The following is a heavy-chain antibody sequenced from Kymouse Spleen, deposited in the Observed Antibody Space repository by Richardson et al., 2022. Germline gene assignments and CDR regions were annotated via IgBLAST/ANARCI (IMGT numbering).Heavy chain of an antibody. D-gene: IGHD1-26*01. CDR2: INHSGST. CDR1: GGSFSGYY. CDR3: ARRVSGSYLFDY. Sequence: QVQLQQWGAGLLKPSETLSLTCAVYGGSFSGYYWSWIRQPPGKGLEWIGEINHSGSTNYNPSLKSRVTISVDTSKNQFSLKLSSVTAADTAVYYCARRVSGSYLFDYWGQGTLVTVSS. V-gene: IGHV4-34*01. J-gene: IGHJ4*02.